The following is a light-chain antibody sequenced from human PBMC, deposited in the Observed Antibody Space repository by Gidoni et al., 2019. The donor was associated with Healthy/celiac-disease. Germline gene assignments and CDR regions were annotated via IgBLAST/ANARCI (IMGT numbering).Light chain of an antibody. J-gene: IGKJ3*01. Sequence: DIKITQSPSSVSASVGDRVTITRRASQVISSWLAWYQQKPGKAPKLLIYAASSLQSGVPSMFSGSGSGTDFTLTISSLQPEDFATYYCQQANSFPFTFGPGTKVDIK. V-gene: IGKV1-12*01. CDR2: AAS. CDR1: QVISSW. CDR3: QQANSFPFT.